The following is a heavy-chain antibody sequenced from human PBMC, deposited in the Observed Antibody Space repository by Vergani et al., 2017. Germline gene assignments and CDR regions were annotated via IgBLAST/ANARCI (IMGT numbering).Heavy chain of an antibody. Sequence: EVHLVESGGVAVQPGGSLRLSCAASGFIFDDFAMHWVRQIPGKGLQWVSLINWNGETSYHADSVRGRFTISRDNSKNSLYLQMNSLKTEDTAVYYCATLPLQTQQQVTSWGQGTLVTVSS. CDR3: ATLPLQTQQQVTS. V-gene: IGHV3-43D*03. CDR1: GFIFDDFA. CDR2: INWNGETS. D-gene: IGHD6-13*01. J-gene: IGHJ5*02.